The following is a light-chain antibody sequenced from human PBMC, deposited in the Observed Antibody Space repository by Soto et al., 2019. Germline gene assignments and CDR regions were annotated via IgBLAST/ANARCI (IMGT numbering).Light chain of an antibody. V-gene: IGKV1-5*03. J-gene: IGKJ1*01. CDR3: QQYNSSPLT. Sequence: DIQMTQSHSILSASVGDRVAITCRASQSISAWVTWYQQKAGKAPKLLIYQASLLESGVPSRFSGSGSGTEFTLTISSLQPDDLATYYCQQYNSSPLTFGQGTKVEIK. CDR1: QSISAW. CDR2: QAS.